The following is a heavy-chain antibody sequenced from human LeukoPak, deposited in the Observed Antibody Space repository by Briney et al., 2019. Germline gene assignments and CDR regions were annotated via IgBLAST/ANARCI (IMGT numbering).Heavy chain of an antibody. J-gene: IGHJ4*02. CDR2: IYNSGNT. Sequence: TASETLSLTCTVSGVSISSYHWTWIRQFPGEELEWIGRIYNSGNTNYNPSLGGRVTISLDTSKNQVSLKLTSVTAADTAMYCARKDGDGWGQGTLVTVSS. D-gene: IGHD5-24*01. CDR1: GVSISSYH. CDR3: ARKDGDG. V-gene: IGHV4-59*01.